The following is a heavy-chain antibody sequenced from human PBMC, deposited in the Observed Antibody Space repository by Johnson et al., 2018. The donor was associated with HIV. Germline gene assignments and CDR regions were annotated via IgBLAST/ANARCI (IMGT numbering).Heavy chain of an antibody. CDR2: INWNGGST. Sequence: VQLVESGGGVVRPGGSLRLSCAASGFTFDDYGMSWVRQAPGKGLEWVSGINWNGGSTGYADSVKGRFTISRDNAKNSLYLQMNSLRDEDTALYYCARERSRVGEPTPDAFDIWGQGTMVTVSS. V-gene: IGHV3-20*04. CDR3: ARERSRVGEPTPDAFDI. D-gene: IGHD3-16*01. CDR1: GFTFDDYG. J-gene: IGHJ3*02.